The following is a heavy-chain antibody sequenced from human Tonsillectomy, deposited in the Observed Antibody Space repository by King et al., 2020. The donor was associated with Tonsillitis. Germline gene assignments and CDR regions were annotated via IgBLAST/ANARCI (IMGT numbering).Heavy chain of an antibody. J-gene: IGHJ4*02. CDR3: ARDLMSGDWNDPLGYFDY. D-gene: IGHD1-1*01. Sequence: QVQLVESGGGVVQPGRSLRLSCAASGFTFSNYAMHWVRQAPGKGLEWVAIISYDGSNKYYADSVKGRFTISRDNSKNKMYVQMNSLGAEDTAVYYCARDLMSGDWNDPLGYFDYWGQGTLVTDSS. V-gene: IGHV3-30*04. CDR2: ISYDGSNK. CDR1: GFTFSNYA.